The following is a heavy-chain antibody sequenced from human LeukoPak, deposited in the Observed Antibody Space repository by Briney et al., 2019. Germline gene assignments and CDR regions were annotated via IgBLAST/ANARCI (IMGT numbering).Heavy chain of an antibody. J-gene: IGHJ4*02. Sequence: SQTLSLTCGIYGDSVSSSSRSWNWIRQSPSRGLEWLGRTYYRSKWYNDYAVSVKSRITINPDTSKNQFSLQLNSVTPEDTAVYYCARDRSAVAGDSWGQGTLVTVSS. CDR1: GDSVSSSSRS. CDR3: ARDRSAVAGDS. CDR2: TYYRSKWYN. V-gene: IGHV6-1*01. D-gene: IGHD6-19*01.